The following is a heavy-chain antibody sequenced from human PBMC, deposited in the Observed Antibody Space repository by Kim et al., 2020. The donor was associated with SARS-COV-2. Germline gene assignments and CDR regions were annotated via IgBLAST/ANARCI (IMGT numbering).Heavy chain of an antibody. CDR1: GGSISSYY. V-gene: IGHV4-59*01. Sequence: SETLSLTCTVSGGSISSYYWSWIWKPPRKGLEWIGYIYYSGSTNYSPSRKRRVNITVDTSKIQFSLKLSSVTAADTAVYYCASGHSSGWYWFDYWGQGTLVTVSS. CDR3: ASGHSSGWYWFDY. J-gene: IGHJ4*02. CDR2: IYYSGST. D-gene: IGHD6-13*01.